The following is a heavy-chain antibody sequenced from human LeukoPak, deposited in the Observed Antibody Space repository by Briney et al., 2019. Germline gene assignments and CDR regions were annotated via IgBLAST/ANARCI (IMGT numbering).Heavy chain of an antibody. CDR1: GYTFTSYY. J-gene: IGHJ4*02. V-gene: IGHV1-46*01. Sequence: ASVKVSCKASGYTFTSYYMHWVRQAPGQGLERMGIINPSGGSTSYAQKFQGRVTMTRDTSTSTVYMELSSLRSEDTAVYYCARVGPAAMAGNHYFDYWGQGTLVTVSS. CDR2: INPSGGST. D-gene: IGHD2-2*01. CDR3: ARVGPAAMAGNHYFDY.